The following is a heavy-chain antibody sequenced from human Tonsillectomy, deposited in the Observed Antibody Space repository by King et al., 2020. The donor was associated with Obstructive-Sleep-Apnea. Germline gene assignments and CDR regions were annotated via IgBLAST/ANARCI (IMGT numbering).Heavy chain of an antibody. CDR2: IYTSGST. Sequence: VQLQESGPGLVKSSETLSLTCTVSCGSISSYYWSWIRQPAGKGLEWIGRIYTSGSTNYNPSLKSRVTMSVDTSKNKFSLKLSSVTAADTAVYYWSRVGETTNYYYGMDVWGQGTTVTVSS. J-gene: IGHJ6*02. D-gene: IGHD1-26*01. V-gene: IGHV4-4*07. CDR1: CGSISSYY. CDR3: SRVGETTNYYYGMDV.